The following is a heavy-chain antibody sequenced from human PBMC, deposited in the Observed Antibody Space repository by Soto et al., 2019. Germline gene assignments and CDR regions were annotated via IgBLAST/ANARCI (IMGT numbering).Heavy chain of an antibody. CDR3: AREFSNSPEAFDY. CDR2: IFHTGRT. V-gene: IGHV4-61*01. J-gene: IGHJ4*02. CDR1: GESISSSSYY. Sequence: SETLSLTCIVSGESISSSSYYWSWILHPTGKGLEWIGYIFHTGRTNYNPSLESRVTISVDTSRNQFSLKLSSVTAADTAVFYCAREFSNSPEAFDYWGQGALVTVSS. D-gene: IGHD1-1*01.